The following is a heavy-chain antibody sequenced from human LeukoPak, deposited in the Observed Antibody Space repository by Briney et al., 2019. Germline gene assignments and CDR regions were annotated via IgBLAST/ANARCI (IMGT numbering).Heavy chain of an antibody. CDR3: ARVGWITMVRGHTGGFFDY. CDR2: ISAYNGNT. D-gene: IGHD3-10*01. CDR1: GYTFTSYG. J-gene: IGHJ4*02. Sequence: ASVKVSCKASGYTFTSYGISWVRQAPGQGLEWMGWISAYNGNTNYAQKLQGRVTMTTDTSTSTAYMELRSLRSDDTAVYYCARVGWITMVRGHTGGFFDYWGQGTLVTVSS. V-gene: IGHV1-18*01.